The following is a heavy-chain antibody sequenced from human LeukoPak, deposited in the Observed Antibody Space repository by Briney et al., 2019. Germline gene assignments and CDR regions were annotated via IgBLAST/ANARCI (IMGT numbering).Heavy chain of an antibody. V-gene: IGHV3-13*01. J-gene: IGHJ6*03. CDR2: IGTTDDT. CDR3: AKDRSGSYGLYYYYMDV. Sequence: TGGSLRLSCAASGFTFSAYDMNWVRQATGKGLEWVSAIGTTDDTYYPGSMKGRFTISRENAKNSLYLQMNSLTAGDTAVYYCAKDRSGSYGLYYYYMDVWGKGTTVTVSS. CDR1: GFTFSAYD. D-gene: IGHD1-26*01.